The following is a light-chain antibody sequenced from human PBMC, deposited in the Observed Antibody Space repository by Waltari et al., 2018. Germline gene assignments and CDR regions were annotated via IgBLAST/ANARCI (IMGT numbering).Light chain of an antibody. CDR2: AAS. V-gene: IGKV1-27*01. Sequence: DIVMTQSPDSLAVSLGERATITCRASQGLSNYLAWYQQKPGKVPKLLIYAASTLQSGVPSRFSGSGSETDFTLTISSLQPEDVATYYCQKYNSAPPWTFGQGTKVEIK. CDR3: QKYNSAPPWT. CDR1: QGLSNY. J-gene: IGKJ1*01.